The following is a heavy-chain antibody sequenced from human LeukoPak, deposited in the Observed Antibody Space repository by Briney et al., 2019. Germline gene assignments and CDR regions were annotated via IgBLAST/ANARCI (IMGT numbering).Heavy chain of an antibody. J-gene: IGHJ5*02. Sequence: SETLSLTCAVSGGSISSSNWWSWVRQPPGKGLEWIGEIYHSGSTNYNPSLKSRVTISVDKSKNQFSLKLSSVTAADTAVYYCARSGLNDYVWGSYRYLHWFDPWGQGTLVTVSS. CDR3: ARSGLNDYVWGSYRYLHWFDP. V-gene: IGHV4-4*02. CDR2: IYHSGST. D-gene: IGHD3-16*02. CDR1: GGSISSSNW.